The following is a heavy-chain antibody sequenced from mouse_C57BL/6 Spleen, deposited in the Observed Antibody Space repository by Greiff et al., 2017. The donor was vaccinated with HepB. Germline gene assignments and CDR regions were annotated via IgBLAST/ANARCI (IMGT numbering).Heavy chain of an antibody. Sequence: EVMLVESGGGLVKPGGSLKLSCAASGFTFSDYGMHWVRQAPEKGLEWVAYISSGSSTIYYADTVKGRFTISRDNAKNTLFLQMTSLRSEETAMYYCARRRSSHYYAMDYWGQGTSVTVSS. CDR1: GFTFSDYG. J-gene: IGHJ4*01. CDR3: ARRRSSHYYAMDY. V-gene: IGHV5-17*01. CDR2: ISSGSSTI.